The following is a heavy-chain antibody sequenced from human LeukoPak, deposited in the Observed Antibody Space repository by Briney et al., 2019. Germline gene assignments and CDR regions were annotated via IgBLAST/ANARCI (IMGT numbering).Heavy chain of an antibody. D-gene: IGHD7-27*01. V-gene: IGHV4-38-2*02. CDR2: IYQSGST. CDR3: ARLAWGRLDY. CDR1: GYSISNGYY. Sequence: MTSETLSLTCTVSGYSISNGYYWGWVRQPPGKGLEWIGSIYQSGSTFYNPSLKSRVTLSVDTSENQFSLKLSSVTAADTAVHYCARLAWGRLDYWGLGILVTVSS. J-gene: IGHJ4*02.